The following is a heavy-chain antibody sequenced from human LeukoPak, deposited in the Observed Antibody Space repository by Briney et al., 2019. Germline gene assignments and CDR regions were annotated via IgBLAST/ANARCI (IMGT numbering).Heavy chain of an antibody. Sequence: GGSLRLSCAASGFTFTSYWMHWVRQAPGKGLVWVSRINSDGITTTYVDSVKGRFTISRDNAKNTLYLQMNSLRAEDTAVYYCAREKWSSGWPLDYWGQGTLVTVSS. CDR3: AREKWSSGWPLDY. CDR2: INSDGITT. V-gene: IGHV3-74*01. D-gene: IGHD6-19*01. J-gene: IGHJ4*02. CDR1: GFTFTSYW.